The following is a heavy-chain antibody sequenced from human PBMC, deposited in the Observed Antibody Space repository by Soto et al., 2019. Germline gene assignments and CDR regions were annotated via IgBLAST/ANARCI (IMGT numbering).Heavy chain of an antibody. V-gene: IGHV1-8*01. CDR2: MNPNSGNT. Sequence: QVQLVQSGAEVKKPGASVKVSCKASGYTFTRYDIKWVRQATGQELEWVGWMNPNSGNTGYAQQFQGRVTMTRNTAISTAYMGLSSLRSEDKAVYYCARFRTDGYSDFWSGYYMDVWGKGTTVTV. CDR1: GYTFTRYD. D-gene: IGHD3-3*01. J-gene: IGHJ6*03. CDR3: ARFRTDGYSDFWSGYYMDV.